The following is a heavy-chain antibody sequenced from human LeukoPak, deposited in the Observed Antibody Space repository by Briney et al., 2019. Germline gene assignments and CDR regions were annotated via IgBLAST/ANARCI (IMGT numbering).Heavy chain of an antibody. CDR3: AKEPLITIFGVAPSYFDY. Sequence: GGSLRLSCAASGFTFSSYAMSWVRQAPGKGLEWVSAISGRGGSTYYADSVKGRFTISRDNSKNTLHLQMNSLRAEDTAVYYCAKEPLITIFGVAPSYFDYWGQGILVTVSS. D-gene: IGHD3-3*01. CDR1: GFTFSSYA. V-gene: IGHV3-23*01. J-gene: IGHJ4*02. CDR2: ISGRGGST.